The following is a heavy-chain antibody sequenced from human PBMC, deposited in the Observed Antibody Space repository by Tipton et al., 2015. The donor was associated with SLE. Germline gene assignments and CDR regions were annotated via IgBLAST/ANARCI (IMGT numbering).Heavy chain of an antibody. D-gene: IGHD6-19*01. V-gene: IGHV3-30*03. Sequence: SLRLSCAASGFTFSSYSMNWVRQAPGKGLEWVAVISYDGSNKYYADSVKGRFTISRDNSKNTLYLQMNSLRAEDTAVYYCARLGLDSSGWYFDLWGRGTLVTVSS. CDR1: GFTFSSYS. CDR3: ARLGLDSSGWYFDL. J-gene: IGHJ2*01. CDR2: ISYDGSNK.